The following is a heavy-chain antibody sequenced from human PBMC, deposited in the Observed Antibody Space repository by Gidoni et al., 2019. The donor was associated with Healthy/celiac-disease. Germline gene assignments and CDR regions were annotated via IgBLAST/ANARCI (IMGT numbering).Heavy chain of an antibody. CDR3: AKILLYCGGDCSGDDAFDI. CDR2: ISYDGSNK. Sequence: QVQLVKSGGGVVQPGRFLRLSCAASGFTFSRYGMHWVRQAPGKGLEWVAVISYDGSNKYYADSVKGRFTISRDNSKNTLYLQMNSLRAEDTAVYYCAKILLYCGGDCSGDDAFDIWGQGTMVTVSS. D-gene: IGHD2-21*02. CDR1: GFTFSRYG. J-gene: IGHJ3*02. V-gene: IGHV3-30*18.